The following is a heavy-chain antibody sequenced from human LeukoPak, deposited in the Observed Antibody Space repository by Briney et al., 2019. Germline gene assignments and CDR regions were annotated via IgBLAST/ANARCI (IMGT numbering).Heavy chain of an antibody. CDR1: GFTFSSYA. D-gene: IGHD3-22*01. CDR3: ARRGYHDSSGYDY. Sequence: GGSLRLSCAASGFTFSSYAMSWVRQAPGKGLEWVSSISGTSSDIYYADSVKGRFTISRDNAKNSVFLQINNLRAEDTAIYYCARRGYHDSSGYDYWGQGTLVTVSS. CDR2: ISGTSSDI. V-gene: IGHV3-21*01. J-gene: IGHJ4*02.